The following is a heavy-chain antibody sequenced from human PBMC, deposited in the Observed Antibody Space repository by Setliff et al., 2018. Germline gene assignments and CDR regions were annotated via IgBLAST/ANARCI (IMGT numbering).Heavy chain of an antibody. Sequence: ASVKVSCKASGYTFGDYYLHWVRQPPGQGLEWMGRINPKSGGTNYAEKFQGRVPMTRETSITTAYMEWTRLRADDTAVYFCAGDRKEVVICPSQAAFDIWGQGTMVTVSS. V-gene: IGHV1-2*06. CDR1: GYTFGDYY. D-gene: IGHD3-22*01. CDR3: AGDRKEVVICPSQAAFDI. J-gene: IGHJ3*02. CDR2: INPKSGGT.